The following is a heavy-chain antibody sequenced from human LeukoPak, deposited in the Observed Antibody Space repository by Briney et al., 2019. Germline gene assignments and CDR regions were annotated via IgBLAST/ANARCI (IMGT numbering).Heavy chain of an antibody. CDR3: ARFRVTTVTPYYYGMDV. CDR1: GGSISSYY. Sequence: SETLSLTCTVSGGSISSYYWSWIRQPPGKGLEWIGYIYYSGSTNYNPSLKSRVTISVDTSKNQFSLKLSSVTAADTAVYYCARFRVTTVTPYYYGMDVWGQGTTVTVSS. CDR2: IYYSGST. V-gene: IGHV4-59*08. J-gene: IGHJ6*02. D-gene: IGHD4-17*01.